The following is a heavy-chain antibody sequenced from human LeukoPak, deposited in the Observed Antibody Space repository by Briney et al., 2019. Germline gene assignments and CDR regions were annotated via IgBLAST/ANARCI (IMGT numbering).Heavy chain of an antibody. J-gene: IGHJ3*02. CDR1: GYTFTGYY. Sequence: ASVKVSCTASGYTFTGYYMHWVRQAPGQGLEWMGWINPNSGGTNYAQKFQGRVTMTRDTSISTAYMELSGLRSDDTALYHCASGRWEPYDAFDIWGQGTMVTVSS. CDR3: ASGRWEPYDAFDI. V-gene: IGHV1-2*02. CDR2: INPNSGGT. D-gene: IGHD1-26*01.